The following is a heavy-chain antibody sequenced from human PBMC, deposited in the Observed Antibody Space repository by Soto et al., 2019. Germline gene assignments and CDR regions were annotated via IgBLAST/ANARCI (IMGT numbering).Heavy chain of an antibody. J-gene: IGHJ6*02. CDR1: GFTLSTYS. D-gene: IGHD5-18*01. CDR2: ISRSSSSTI. V-gene: IGHV3-48*02. Sequence: GGSLRLSCAASGFTLSTYSLNWVRQAPGKGLELISYISRSSSSTIYYADFVKGRFTISRDDALNSLYLQMNSLRDDDTAVYYCARDRLGYSYGNSMDVWGQGTPVTVSS. CDR3: ARDRLGYSYGNSMDV.